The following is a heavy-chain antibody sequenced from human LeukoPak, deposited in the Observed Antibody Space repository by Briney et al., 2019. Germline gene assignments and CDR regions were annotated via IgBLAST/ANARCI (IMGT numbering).Heavy chain of an antibody. CDR2: IYYSGNT. Sequence: SETLSLTCAVSGGSISSNSYYWGWVRQSPGKGLEWIGAIYYSGNTYYSPSLKSRVTISADTSKNQSSLNLSAVTAADAATYYCARHVATNYYYNYYGLDVWGQGTTVTVSS. J-gene: IGHJ6*02. CDR1: GGSISSNSYY. CDR3: ARHVATNYYYNYYGLDV. V-gene: IGHV4-39*01.